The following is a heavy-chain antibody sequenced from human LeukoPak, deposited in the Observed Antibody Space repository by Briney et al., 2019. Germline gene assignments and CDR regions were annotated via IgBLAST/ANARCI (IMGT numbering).Heavy chain of an antibody. D-gene: IGHD6-19*01. CDR3: ARDLIAVYDY. Sequence: PGGSLRLSCSASGFTFSSYAMHWVRQAPGQGLEYVSAISSSGGGTYYADSVKGRSTISRDSAKNTLYLQMNSLRAEDTAVYYCARDLIAVYDYWGQGTLVTVSS. CDR2: ISSSGGGT. CDR1: GFTFSSYA. V-gene: IGHV3-64*04. J-gene: IGHJ4*02.